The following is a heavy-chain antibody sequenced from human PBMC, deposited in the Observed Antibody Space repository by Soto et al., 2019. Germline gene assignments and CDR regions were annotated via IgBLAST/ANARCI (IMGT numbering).Heavy chain of an antibody. CDR1: GGSISSYY. J-gene: IGHJ3*02. V-gene: IGHV4-59*08. CDR2: IYYSGST. CDR3: ARYKRGYANAFDI. Sequence: KLSETLSLTCTVSGGSISSYYWSWIRQPPGKGLEWIGYIYYSGSTNYNPSLKSRVTISVDTSKNQFSLKLSSVTAADTAVYYCARYKRGYANAFDIWGQGTMVTVSS. D-gene: IGHD5-12*01.